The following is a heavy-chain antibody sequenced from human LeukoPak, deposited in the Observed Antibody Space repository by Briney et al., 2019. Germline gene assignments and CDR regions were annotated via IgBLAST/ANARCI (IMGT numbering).Heavy chain of an antibody. D-gene: IGHD6-19*01. CDR2: INSSGST. V-gene: IGHV4-4*07. CDR3: ARDRVAGLIDN. CDR1: GGSISSYY. J-gene: IGHJ4*02. Sequence: SETLSLTCAVSGGSISSYYRSWIRQPAGKGLEWIGRINSSGSTKYNPTITSRISMSVDKAKNQCTRKLSSVTAADTAVYYCARDRVAGLIDNWGEGTLVTVSS.